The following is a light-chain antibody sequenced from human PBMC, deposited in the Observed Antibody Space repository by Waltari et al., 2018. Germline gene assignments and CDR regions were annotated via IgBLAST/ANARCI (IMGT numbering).Light chain of an antibody. Sequence: DIVMTQSPDSLAVSLGERATNNCKSSQTVLYNSNNKNYLAWYQQKPGQPPKLLISWASIRESGVPDRFSGGGSGTDFTLTISSLQAEDVAVYYCQQYYTTPPWTFGQGTKVEIK. CDR1: QTVLYNSNNKNY. V-gene: IGKV4-1*01. CDR2: WAS. J-gene: IGKJ1*01. CDR3: QQYYTTPPWT.